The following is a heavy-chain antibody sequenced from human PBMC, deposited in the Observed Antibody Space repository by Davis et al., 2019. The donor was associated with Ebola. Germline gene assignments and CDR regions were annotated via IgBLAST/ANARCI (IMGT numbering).Heavy chain of an antibody. CDR3: RVVVISGDAFDI. CDR1: GYTFTSYA. V-gene: IGHV1-3*01. D-gene: IGHD3-22*01. CDR2: INAGNGNT. Sequence: AASVKVSCKASGYTFTSYAMHWVRQAPGQRLEWMGWINAGNGNTKYSQKFQGRVTITRDTSASTAYMELSSLRSEDTAVYYCRVVVISGDAFDIWGQGTMVTVSS. J-gene: IGHJ3*02.